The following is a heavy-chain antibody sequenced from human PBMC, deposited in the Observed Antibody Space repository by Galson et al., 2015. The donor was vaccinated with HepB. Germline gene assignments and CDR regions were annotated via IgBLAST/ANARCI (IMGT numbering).Heavy chain of an antibody. Sequence: SLRLSCAASGFTFSSYEMNWVRQAPGKGLEWVSYVSSSGSTIYYADSVKGRFTISRDNAKNSLYLQMNSLRAEDTAVYYCASATPDYGGNSGLGAFDIWGQGTMVTVSS. V-gene: IGHV3-48*03. CDR3: ASATPDYGGNSGLGAFDI. D-gene: IGHD4-23*01. CDR1: GFTFSSYE. CDR2: VSSSGSTI. J-gene: IGHJ3*02.